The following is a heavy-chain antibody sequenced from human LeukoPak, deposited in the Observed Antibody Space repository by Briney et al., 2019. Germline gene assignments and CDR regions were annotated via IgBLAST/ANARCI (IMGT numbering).Heavy chain of an antibody. CDR1: GGSISSHY. J-gene: IGHJ5*02. Sequence: PSETLSLTCTVSGGSISSHYWSWIRQPPGKGLEWIGYIYYSGSTNYNPSLKSRVTISVDTSKNQFSLKLSSVTAADTAVYYCAKGYYYDSSGPNNWSDPWGQGTLVTVSS. V-gene: IGHV4-59*11. CDR3: AKGYYYDSSGPNNWSDP. CDR2: IYYSGST. D-gene: IGHD3-22*01.